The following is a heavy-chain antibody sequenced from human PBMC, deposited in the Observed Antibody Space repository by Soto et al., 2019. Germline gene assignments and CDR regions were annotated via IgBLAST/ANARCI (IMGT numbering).Heavy chain of an antibody. D-gene: IGHD4-4*01. CDR1: GGSISSYY. J-gene: IGHJ6*03. CDR2: IYYSGST. Sequence: SETLSLTCTVSGGSISSYYWSWIRQPPGKGLEWIGYIYYSGSTNYNPSLKSRVTISVDTSKNQFSLKLSSVTAADTAVYYCARGIYSPAYYYMDVWGKGTTVTVSS. CDR3: ARGIYSPAYYYMDV. V-gene: IGHV4-59*01.